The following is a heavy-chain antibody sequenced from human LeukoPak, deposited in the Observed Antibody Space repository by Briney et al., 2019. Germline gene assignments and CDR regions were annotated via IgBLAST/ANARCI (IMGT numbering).Heavy chain of an antibody. CDR1: VFTFSTYW. CDR3: ARSVTARAFDI. J-gene: IGHJ3*02. D-gene: IGHD2-21*02. Sequence: GGSLRLSCAASVFTFSTYWMHWVRQVPGKGLVWVSRISSDGSSTNYVDSVKGRFTISRDNAKNMLFLQVNSLRAEDTAVYYCARSVTARAFDIWGQGTVVTVSS. CDR2: ISSDGSST. V-gene: IGHV3-74*01.